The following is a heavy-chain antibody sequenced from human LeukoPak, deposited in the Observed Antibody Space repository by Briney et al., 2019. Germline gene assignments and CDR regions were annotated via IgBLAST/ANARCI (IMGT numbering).Heavy chain of an antibody. V-gene: IGHV4-39*07. CDR2: INHSGST. CDR1: GGSISSSSYY. CDR3: ARRAWQRGAPFDY. Sequence: SETLSLTCTVSGGSISSSSYYWGWIRQPPGKGLEWIGEINHSGSTNYNPSLKSRVTISVDTSKNQFSLKLSSVTAADTAVYYCARRAWQRGAPFDYWGQGTLVTVSS. J-gene: IGHJ4*02. D-gene: IGHD6-25*01.